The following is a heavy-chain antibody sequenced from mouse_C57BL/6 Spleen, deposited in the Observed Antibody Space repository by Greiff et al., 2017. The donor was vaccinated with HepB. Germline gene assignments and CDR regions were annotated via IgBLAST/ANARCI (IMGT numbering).Heavy chain of an antibody. Sequence: QVQLKESGPGLVQPSQSLSITCTVSGFSLTSYGVHWVRQSPGKGLEWLGVIWSGGSTDYNAAFISRLSISKDNSKSQVFFKMNSLQADDTAIYYCAIAQLRLRAPFAYWGQGTLVTVSA. CDR2: IWSGGST. J-gene: IGHJ3*01. CDR1: GFSLTSYG. D-gene: IGHD3-2*02. V-gene: IGHV2-2*01. CDR3: AIAQLRLRAPFAY.